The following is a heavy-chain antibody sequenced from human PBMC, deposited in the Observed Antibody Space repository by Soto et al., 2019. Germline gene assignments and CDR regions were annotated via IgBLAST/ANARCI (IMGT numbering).Heavy chain of an antibody. CDR3: ARDAPLGLDFWSGYFNH. J-gene: IGHJ4*02. CDR1: GFTFSSYA. CDR2: ISYDGSNK. Sequence: PGGSLRLSCAASGFTFSSYAMHWVRQAPGKGLEWVAVISYDGSNKYYADSVKGRFTISRDNSKNTLYLQMNSLRAEDTAVYYCARDAPLGLDFWSGYFNHWGQRTLVTVSS. D-gene: IGHD3-3*01. V-gene: IGHV3-30-3*01.